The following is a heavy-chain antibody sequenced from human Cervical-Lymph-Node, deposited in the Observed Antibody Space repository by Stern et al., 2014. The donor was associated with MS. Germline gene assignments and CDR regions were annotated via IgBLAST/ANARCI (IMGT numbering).Heavy chain of an antibody. CDR1: GYSFTNYW. V-gene: IGHV5-51*01. D-gene: IGHD4-11*01. CDR2: SHPGDSEF. CDR3: ARQLGHSNFLHY. Sequence: EVQLVASGAGVKRPGQSLKISCRASGYSFTNYWVAWVRQKPGKGLEWMGISHPGDSEFRYSPSFQGRVTMSVDRSINTAYLQWSSLQPSDTAMYYCARQLGHSNFLHYWGQGVLVTVSS. J-gene: IGHJ4*02.